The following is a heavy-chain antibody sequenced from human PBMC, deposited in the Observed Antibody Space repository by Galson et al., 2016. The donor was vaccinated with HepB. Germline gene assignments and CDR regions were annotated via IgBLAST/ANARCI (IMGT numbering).Heavy chain of an antibody. CDR3: ATNGPQLYFHWLNSFVY. CDR2: ISATGSST. J-gene: IGHJ4*02. D-gene: IGHD3-9*01. CDR1: GFTSSTYA. Sequence: SLRLSCAASGFTSSTYAMSWVRQAPGKGLEWVSAISATGSSTYYADSVKGRFTISKDNSKNTLYLQMNGLRTEDTAIYYCATNGPQLYFHWLNSFVYWGQGTLVTVSS. V-gene: IGHV3-23*01.